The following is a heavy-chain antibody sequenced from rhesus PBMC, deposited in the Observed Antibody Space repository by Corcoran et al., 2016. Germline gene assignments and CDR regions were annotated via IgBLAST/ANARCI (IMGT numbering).Heavy chain of an antibody. V-gene: IGHV3-13*01. CDR3: TKFGYTLDY. Sequence: ELQLVESGGGWVQPGGSRSLPFAASGVPFSHLYVHWALAAPGKGLEWVGIIKNKANSYTTEYAAAVKGRFTISRDDSKNTLYLQMSSLKTEDTALYYCTKFGYTLDYWGQGVLVTVSS. J-gene: IGHJ4*01. CDR2: IKNKANSYTT. D-gene: IGHD5-24*01. CDR1: GVPFSHLY.